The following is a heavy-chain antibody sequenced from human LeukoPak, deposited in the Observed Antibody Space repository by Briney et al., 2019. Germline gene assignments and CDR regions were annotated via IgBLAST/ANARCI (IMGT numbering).Heavy chain of an antibody. CDR3: ARRSGIATPLFEY. V-gene: IGHV5-51*01. CDR1: GYIFTSYW. CDR2: IFPGDSDT. J-gene: IGHJ4*02. Sequence: GESLKISCKASGYIFTSYWIGWVRQMPGKGLEWLGIIFPGDSDTRYSPSFQGQVTLSADKSISTAYLQWTSLKASDAAMYYCARRSGIATPLFEYWGQGTLVTVSS. D-gene: IGHD6-6*01.